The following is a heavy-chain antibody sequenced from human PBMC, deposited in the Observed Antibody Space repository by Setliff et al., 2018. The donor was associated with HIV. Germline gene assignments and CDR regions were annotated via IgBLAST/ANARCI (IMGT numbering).Heavy chain of an antibody. Sequence: SETLSLTCTVSGGSLGNSNYYWGWFRQPPGKGLEWIGSMSYSGSTYYNPSLKSRVTISVDTSKKQFSLKLSSVTAADTAVYYCARLNLEHWVQRIDSWGQGTLVTVSS. V-gene: IGHV4-39*01. CDR3: ARLNLEHWVQRIDS. J-gene: IGHJ5*01. CDR2: MSYSGST. CDR1: GGSLGNSNYY. D-gene: IGHD3-3*01.